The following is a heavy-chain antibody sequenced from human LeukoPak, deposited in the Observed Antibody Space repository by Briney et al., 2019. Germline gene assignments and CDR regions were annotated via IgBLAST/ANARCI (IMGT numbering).Heavy chain of an antibody. CDR3: ARDAGIQLWLGAFDI. CDR2: IYTSGST. V-gene: IGHV4-4*07. D-gene: IGHD5-18*01. J-gene: IGHJ3*02. CDR1: GGSISSYY. Sequence: PSETLSLTCTVSGGSISSYYWSWIRQPAGKGLEWIGRIYTSGSTNYNPSLKSRVTMSVDTSKNQFSLKLSSATAADTAVYYCARDAGIQLWLGAFDIWGQGTMVTVSS.